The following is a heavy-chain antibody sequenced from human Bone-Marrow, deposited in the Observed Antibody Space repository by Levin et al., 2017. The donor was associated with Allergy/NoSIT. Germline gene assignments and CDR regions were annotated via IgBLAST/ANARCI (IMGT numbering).Heavy chain of an antibody. J-gene: IGHJ3*01. CDR3: AKALDSSGYYYSAFDV. Sequence: GGSLRLSCAASGFTFSTYALSWVRQTPGKGLEWVAAISDSGSSIYYVDSVKGRFTISRDNSKNTVSLQMNSLRADDTAVYYCAKALDSSGYYYSAFDVWGQGTMVTVSS. D-gene: IGHD3-22*01. CDR2: ISDSGSSI. CDR1: GFTFSTYA. V-gene: IGHV3-23*01.